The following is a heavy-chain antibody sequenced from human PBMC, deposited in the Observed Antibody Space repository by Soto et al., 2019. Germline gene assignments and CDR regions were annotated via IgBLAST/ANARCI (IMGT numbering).Heavy chain of an antibody. D-gene: IGHD2-15*01. Sequence: QVQLVQSGAEVKKPGASVKISCKASGDTFTSYYMHWVRQAPGQGLEWMGIINPSGDTSYAQKFQGRVTMTRDTSSSTVYMERSSLRSEDTAVYYCARVYCSGGGCYGIDYWGQGTLVTVSS. CDR1: GDTFTSYY. J-gene: IGHJ4*02. V-gene: IGHV1-46*01. CDR3: ARVYCSGGGCYGIDY. CDR2: INPSGDT.